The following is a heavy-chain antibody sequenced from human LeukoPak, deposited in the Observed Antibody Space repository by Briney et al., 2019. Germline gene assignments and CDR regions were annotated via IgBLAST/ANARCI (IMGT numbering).Heavy chain of an antibody. CDR3: ARVPDDTVVTGDAFDI. CDR1: GGSISSSSYY. D-gene: IGHD4-23*01. CDR2: IYYSGST. Sequence: PSETLSLTCTVSGGSISSSSYYWRWIRQPPGKMLEWIGSIYYSGSTYYNPSLKSRVTISVDTSKDQFSLKLSSVTAADTAVYYCARVPDDTVVTGDAFDIWGQGTMVTVSS. V-gene: IGHV4-39*01. J-gene: IGHJ3*02.